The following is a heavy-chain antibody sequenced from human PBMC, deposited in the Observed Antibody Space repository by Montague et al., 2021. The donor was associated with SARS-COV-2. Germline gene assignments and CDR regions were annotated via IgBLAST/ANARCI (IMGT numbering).Heavy chain of an antibody. CDR1: GDSIRDYY. D-gene: IGHD3-10*01. CDR3: ARTSRGSRYFYGVDV. J-gene: IGHJ6*02. V-gene: IGHV4-59*01. CDR2: IFRSGAT. Sequence: SETLSLTCTVSGDSIRDYYWSWIRQPPGVGLEWIGYIFRSGATNYNPPLKSRVTISLDTSKNQFSLRLSSVTAADTAVYYCARTSRGSRYFYGVDVWGQGTTVTVSS.